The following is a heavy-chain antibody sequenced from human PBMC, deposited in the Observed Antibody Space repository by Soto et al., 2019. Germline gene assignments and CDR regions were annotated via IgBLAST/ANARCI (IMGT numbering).Heavy chain of an antibody. CDR1: GFTFSSYA. Sequence: QVQLVESGGGVVQPGRSLRLSCAASGFTFSSYAMHWVRQAPGKGLEWVAVISYDGSNKYYADSVKGRFIISRDNSKNTLYLQMNSLRAEDTAVYYCARDYYDSSGGDYWGQGTLVTVSS. V-gene: IGHV3-30-3*01. CDR2: ISYDGSNK. CDR3: ARDYYDSSGGDY. D-gene: IGHD3-22*01. J-gene: IGHJ4*02.